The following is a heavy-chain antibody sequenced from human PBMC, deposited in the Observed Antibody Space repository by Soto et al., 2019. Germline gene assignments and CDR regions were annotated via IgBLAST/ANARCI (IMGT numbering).Heavy chain of an antibody. V-gene: IGHV1-69*01. D-gene: IGHD3-3*01. J-gene: IGHJ6*02. CDR2: IIPIFAST. CDR3: ARAWLPSRGYDFWSVCFDSYHAMDV. Sequence: QVQLVQSGAEVKKAGSSVKVSCKASGGTFSTYAISWVRHAPGQGLGWMGGIIPIFASTKYAHTFQGRLTITADVSTTTAYMELSSLISEDTAIYFCARAWLPSRGYDFWSVCFDSYHAMDVWGQGTTVTVSS. CDR1: GGTFSTYA.